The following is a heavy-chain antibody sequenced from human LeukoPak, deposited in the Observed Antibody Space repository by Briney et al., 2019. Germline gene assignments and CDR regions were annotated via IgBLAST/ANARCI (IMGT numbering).Heavy chain of an antibody. Sequence: SETLSLTCTISDGSISTYYWSWIRQPPGKGLEWIGYVYYSGSADYNPSLRSRVTLSVDTSKNQFSLTLTSVTAAHTAMYYCATTTIGSSSSYYFDYWGRGTLVTVSS. CDR1: DGSISTYY. V-gene: IGHV4-59*03. CDR3: ATTTIGSSSSYYFDY. J-gene: IGHJ4*02. CDR2: VYYSGSA. D-gene: IGHD6-6*01.